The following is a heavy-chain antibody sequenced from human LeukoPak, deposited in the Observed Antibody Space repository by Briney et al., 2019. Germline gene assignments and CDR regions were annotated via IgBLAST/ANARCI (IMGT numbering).Heavy chain of an antibody. CDR3: ARDPYSGYGRFDY. D-gene: IGHD5-12*01. CDR2: IYSSGST. Sequence: PSETLSLTCTVSGGSMNSNNYYWGWIRQPPGKGLEWIGTIYSSGSTYYNPSLKSRVTISVDTSKNQFSLKLNSVTAADTAVYYCARDPYSGYGRFDYWGQGTLVTVSS. CDR1: GGSMNSNNYY. V-gene: IGHV4-39*07. J-gene: IGHJ4*02.